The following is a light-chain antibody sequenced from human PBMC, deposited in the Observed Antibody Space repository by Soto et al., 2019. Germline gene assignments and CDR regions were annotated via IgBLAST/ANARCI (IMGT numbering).Light chain of an antibody. Sequence: EVALTQSPGTLSLSPGERATLSCRASQSVSRRYLAWDQQKPGQAPRLLIYGASRRASGIPDRFSGSGSVTDLTLTISRLEPEDFAVYYCQHYGSSPPWTFGQGTKVVIK. CDR2: GAS. V-gene: IGKV3-20*01. J-gene: IGKJ1*01. CDR1: QSVSRRY. CDR3: QHYGSSPPWT.